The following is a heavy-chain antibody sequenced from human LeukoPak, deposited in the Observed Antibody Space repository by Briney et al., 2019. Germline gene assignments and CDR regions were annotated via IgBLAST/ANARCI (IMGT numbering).Heavy chain of an antibody. V-gene: IGHV3-30*04. CDR1: GFTFNSYA. D-gene: IGHD2/OR15-2a*01. Sequence: GGSLRLSCAASGFTFNSYAMHWVRQAPGKGLEWVAVISYDGSKTYYAGSLKGRFTISRDNSKNTLDLQMHSLGDEDTAVYYCARDYCSSPTCYLFHGTPRLEDWGQGTLVTISS. CDR2: ISYDGSKT. J-gene: IGHJ4*02. CDR3: ARDYCSSPTCYLFHGTPRLED.